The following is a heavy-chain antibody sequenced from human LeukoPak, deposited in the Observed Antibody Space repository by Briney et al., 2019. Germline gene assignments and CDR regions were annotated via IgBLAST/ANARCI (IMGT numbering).Heavy chain of an antibody. CDR1: GGSISSYY. J-gene: IGHJ4*02. CDR2: IYYSGSI. CDR3: ASGASSGWFTY. D-gene: IGHD6-19*01. V-gene: IGHV4-59*08. Sequence: SETLSLTCTVSGGSISSYYWSWIRQPPGKGLEWIGYIYYSGSINYNPSLKSRVTISVDTSKNQFSLKLSSVTAADTAVYYCASGASSGWFTYWGQGTLVTVSS.